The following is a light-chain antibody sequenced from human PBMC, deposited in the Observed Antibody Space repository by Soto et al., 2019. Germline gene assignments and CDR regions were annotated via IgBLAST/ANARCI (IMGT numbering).Light chain of an antibody. CDR3: QQYNSYST. CDR2: KAS. V-gene: IGKV1-5*03. J-gene: IGKJ2*01. Sequence: DIQMTQSPSTLSASVGDRVTITCRASQSISSWLAWYQQKPGKAPKLLIYKASSLESGAPSRFSDSGSGTEFTLTISSLQPDDFATYYCQQYNSYSTFGQGTKLEIK. CDR1: QSISSW.